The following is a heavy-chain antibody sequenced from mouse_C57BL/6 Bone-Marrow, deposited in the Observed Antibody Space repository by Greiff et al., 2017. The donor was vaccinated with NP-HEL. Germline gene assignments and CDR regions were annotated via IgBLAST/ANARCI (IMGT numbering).Heavy chain of an antibody. Sequence: VKLQESGAELVRPGTSVKVSCKASGYAFTNYLIEWVKQRPGQGLEWIGVINPGSGGTNYNEKFKGKATLTADKSSSTAYMQLSSLTSEDSAVYFCAIQGGSVDYWGQGTTLTVSS. D-gene: IGHD1-1*01. CDR2: INPGSGGT. V-gene: IGHV1-54*01. CDR1: GYAFTNYL. CDR3: AIQGGSVDY. J-gene: IGHJ2*01.